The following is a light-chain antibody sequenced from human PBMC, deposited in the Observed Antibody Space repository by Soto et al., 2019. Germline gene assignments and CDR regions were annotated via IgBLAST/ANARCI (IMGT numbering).Light chain of an antibody. V-gene: IGLV2-14*01. Sequence: QSALTQPASVSGSPGQSITISCTGTSSDVGGYNHVSWYQHSPGKAPKLILFAVSDRPSGVSHRFSGSKSGNTASLTISGXXAXDEADYYCCSYTSLSTVVFGGGTKLTVL. J-gene: IGLJ2*01. CDR2: AVS. CDR1: SSDVGGYNH. CDR3: CSYTSLSTVV.